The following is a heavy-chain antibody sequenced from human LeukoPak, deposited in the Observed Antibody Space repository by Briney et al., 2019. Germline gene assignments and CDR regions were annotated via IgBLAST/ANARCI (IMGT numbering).Heavy chain of an antibody. CDR2: ISSSSSYI. CDR3: ARDRNYDFWSGTTRDAFDI. Sequence: GGSLRLSCAASGFTFSSYSMNWVRQAPGKGLEWVSSISSSSSYIYYADSVKGRFTISRDNAKNSLYLQMNSLRAEDTAVYYCARDRNYDFWSGTTRDAFDIWAKGQWSPSLQ. CDR1: GFTFSSYS. D-gene: IGHD3-3*01. J-gene: IGHJ3*02. V-gene: IGHV3-21*01.